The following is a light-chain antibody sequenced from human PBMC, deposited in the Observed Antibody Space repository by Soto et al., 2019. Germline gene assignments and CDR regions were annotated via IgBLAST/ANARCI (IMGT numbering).Light chain of an antibody. CDR3: QQRSNWPLT. CDR1: QSVTSF. J-gene: IGKJ4*01. CDR2: DVS. V-gene: IGKV3-11*01. Sequence: EIVLTQSPVTLSLSPGERATLSCRASQSVTSFLAWYQQKPGQAPRLLIYDVSNRATGIPARFSGSGSGTDFTLTISSLEPEDFAFYYCQQRSNWPLTFGGGTKVEIK.